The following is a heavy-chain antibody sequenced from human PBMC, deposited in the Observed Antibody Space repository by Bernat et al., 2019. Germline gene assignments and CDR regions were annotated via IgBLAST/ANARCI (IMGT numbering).Heavy chain of an antibody. CDR1: EYTFTNYY. CDR3: AREDVYNFNGQKNFDY. Sequence: QVQLVQSGAEVKEPGASVKVSCKTSEYTFTNYYIHWVRQAPGQGLEWMGFIYPSDAGTRYAQKFQGRVTMTRDSSTSTVYMDLSNLISEDTAVYFCAREDVYNFNGQKNFDYWGQGTLVTVSS. CDR2: IYPSDAGT. V-gene: IGHV1-46*01. J-gene: IGHJ4*02. D-gene: IGHD5-24*01.